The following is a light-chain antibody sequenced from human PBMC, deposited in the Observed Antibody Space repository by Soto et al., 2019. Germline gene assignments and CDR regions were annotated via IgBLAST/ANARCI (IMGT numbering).Light chain of an antibody. J-gene: IGLJ1*01. CDR1: SGSVSTANN. CDR2: STS. CDR3: ALFMGNGISV. Sequence: QTVVTQESSFSVSPGGTVTLTCGLISGSVSTANNPNWYQQTPGQTPRTLIYSTSIRSSGVPDGFSGSILGNKAALTITGAQPDYESDYYCALFMGNGISVFGTGTKLTVL. V-gene: IGLV8-61*01.